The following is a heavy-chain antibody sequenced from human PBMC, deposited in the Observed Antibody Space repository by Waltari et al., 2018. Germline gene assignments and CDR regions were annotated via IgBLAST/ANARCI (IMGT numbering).Heavy chain of an antibody. Sequence: QVQLVQSGAEVKKPGASVKVSCKVSGYTLTDISIHWVRQAPGKGLEWMGGLHSEDGETNVEQKFQGRFTLTEDTSTETAYLELSSLRSEDTAVYYCATEDLENVGGRTYAAFHIWGQGTMVTVSS. J-gene: IGHJ3*02. CDR3: ATEDLENVGGRTYAAFHI. V-gene: IGHV1-24*01. CDR1: GYTLTDIS. D-gene: IGHD3-16*01. CDR2: LHSEDGET.